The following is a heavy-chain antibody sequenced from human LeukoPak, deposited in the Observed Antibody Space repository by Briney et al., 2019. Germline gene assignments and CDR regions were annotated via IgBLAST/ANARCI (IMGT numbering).Heavy chain of an antibody. J-gene: IGHJ4*02. D-gene: IGHD5-18*01. V-gene: IGHV3-11*04. CDR1: GFTFSDAW. CDR2: ISSSGRTI. Sequence: GGSLRLSCAASGFTFSDAWMTWVRQAPGKGLEWVSYISSSGRTIKYADSVKGRFSISRDNVKNSLYLQMNTLRAEDTAVYYCARDRGGYTYGYAFDYWGQGTLVTVFS. CDR3: ARDRGGYTYGYAFDY.